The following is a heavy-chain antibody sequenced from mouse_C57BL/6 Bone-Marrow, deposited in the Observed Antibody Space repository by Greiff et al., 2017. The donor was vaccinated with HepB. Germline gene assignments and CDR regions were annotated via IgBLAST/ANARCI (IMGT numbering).Heavy chain of an antibody. V-gene: IGHV2-5*01. Sequence: VKLMESGPGLVQPSQSLSITCTVSGFSLTSYGVHWVRQSPGKGLEWLGVIWRGGSTDYNAAFMSRLSITKDNSKSQVFFKMNSLQADDTAIYYCAKNALYDYDEGDYYAMDYWGQGTSVTVSS. J-gene: IGHJ4*01. CDR2: IWRGGST. CDR3: AKNALYDYDEGDYYAMDY. D-gene: IGHD2-4*01. CDR1: GFSLTSYG.